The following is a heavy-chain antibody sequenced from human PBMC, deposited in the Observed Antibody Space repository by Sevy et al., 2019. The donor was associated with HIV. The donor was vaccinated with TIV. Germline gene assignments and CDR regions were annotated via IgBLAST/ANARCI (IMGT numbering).Heavy chain of an antibody. D-gene: IGHD1-1*01. Sequence: SETLSLTCSASGDSITTSDYFWAWIRQPPGKGLQWIGTIFYNGDTFYNPSLESRVTMSVDTSRSHFSLNLKSITAADTAVFYCARAKRAMTGTFSFDPWGQGILVTVSS. CDR3: ARAKRAMTGTFSFDP. CDR1: GDSITTSDYF. J-gene: IGHJ5*02. CDR2: IFYNGDT. V-gene: IGHV4-39*02.